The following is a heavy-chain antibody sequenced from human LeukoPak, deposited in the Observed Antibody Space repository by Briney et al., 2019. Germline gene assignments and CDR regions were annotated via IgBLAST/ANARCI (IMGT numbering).Heavy chain of an antibody. CDR1: RFTFSSYA. V-gene: IGHV3-23*01. CDR3: ARLISTSSSRFSDY. Sequence: GGSLRLSCAASRFTFSSYAMSWVRQAPGKGLEWVSAISISGENTYYADSVKGRFTISRHTSRNTLYLQMHSLRAEDTAVYYCARLISTSSSRFSDYWGQGTLVTVSS. J-gene: IGHJ4*02. D-gene: IGHD6-6*01. CDR2: ISISGENT.